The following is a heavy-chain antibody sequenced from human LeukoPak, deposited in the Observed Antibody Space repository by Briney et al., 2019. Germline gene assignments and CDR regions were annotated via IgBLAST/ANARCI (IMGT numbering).Heavy chain of an antibody. CDR3: ARDPLTYYYDSSGYPDY. Sequence: ASVKVSCKASGYTFTSYGISWVRQAPGQGPEWMGWISAYNGNTNYAQKLQGRVTMTTDTSTSTAYMELRSLRSDDTAVYYCARDPLTYYYDSSGYPDYWGQGTLVTVSS. J-gene: IGHJ4*02. V-gene: IGHV1-18*01. CDR2: ISAYNGNT. D-gene: IGHD3-22*01. CDR1: GYTFTSYG.